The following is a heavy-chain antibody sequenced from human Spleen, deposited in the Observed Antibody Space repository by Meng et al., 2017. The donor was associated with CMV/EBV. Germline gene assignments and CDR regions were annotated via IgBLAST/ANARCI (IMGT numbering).Heavy chain of an antibody. D-gene: IGHD3-3*01. Sequence: GESLKISCAASGFTFSGYEMNWVRQAPGKGLEWVSYITSGGGSMYYADSVKGRFTISRDNAKNSLYLQMNSLRAEDTAVYYCARLRRITIFGVEGDDAFDIWGQGTMVTVSS. V-gene: IGHV3-48*03. J-gene: IGHJ3*02. CDR1: GFTFSGYE. CDR2: ITSGGGSM. CDR3: ARLRRITIFGVEGDDAFDI.